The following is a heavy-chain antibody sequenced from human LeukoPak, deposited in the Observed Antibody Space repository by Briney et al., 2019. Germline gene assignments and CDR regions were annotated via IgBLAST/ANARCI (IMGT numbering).Heavy chain of an antibody. CDR2: IYYSGST. J-gene: IGHJ4*02. CDR3: IRKGGGY. V-gene: IGHV4-59*08. CDR1: VGSISSHY. D-gene: IGHD1-14*01. Sequence: PSETLSLTCTVSVGSISSHYWGWIRQPPGKGLEWIGTIYYSGSTNYNPSLKSRVTISVDTSKTQFSLKLSSVTDADTAVYYCIRKGGGYWGQGTLVTVSS.